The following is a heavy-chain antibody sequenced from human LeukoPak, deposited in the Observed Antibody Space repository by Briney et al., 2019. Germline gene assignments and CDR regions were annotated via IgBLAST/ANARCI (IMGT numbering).Heavy chain of an antibody. J-gene: IGHJ2*01. Sequence: PSETLSLTCTVSGDSISSSNYYWGWFRQPPGKGLDWLGSIDYSGSSYYNPSLRSRVTLSADTSKNQFSLKLISVTAADTAMYYCARPGQGPDVGFWYFDLWGRGTLVTVSS. CDR1: GDSISSSNYY. CDR2: IDYSGSS. D-gene: IGHD3-10*01. V-gene: IGHV4-39*01. CDR3: ARPGQGPDVGFWYFDL.